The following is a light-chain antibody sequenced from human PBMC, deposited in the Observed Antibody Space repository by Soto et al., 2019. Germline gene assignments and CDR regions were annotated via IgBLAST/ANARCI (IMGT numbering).Light chain of an antibody. Sequence: EIVMTQSPATLSVSPGDRATLSCRASQTIRNNLAWYQQRPGQPPRLLIHGASTRAIGVPHRFSGSGSGTEFTLTISSPQSEDFAIYYCHQYNEWPLTFGQGTRLEI. CDR3: HQYNEWPLT. V-gene: IGKV3-15*01. J-gene: IGKJ5*01. CDR1: QTIRNN. CDR2: GAS.